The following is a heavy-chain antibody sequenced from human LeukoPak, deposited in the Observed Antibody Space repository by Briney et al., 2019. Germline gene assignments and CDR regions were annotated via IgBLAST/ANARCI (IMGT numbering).Heavy chain of an antibody. CDR1: GGSSSGYN. V-gene: IGHV4-34*01. J-gene: IGHJ6*03. D-gene: IGHD5-18*01. CDR2: TNHSGST. Sequence: SETLSLTSAVYGGSSSGYNWSRSPPPPRKGLERRWETNHSGSTNYNPSLKSRVTIPVDTSNTQFSLKLSSGAAADTAVYYCARGGYSYGYIEVYYYYMDVWGKGTTVTISS. CDR3: ARGGYSYGYIEVYYYYMDV.